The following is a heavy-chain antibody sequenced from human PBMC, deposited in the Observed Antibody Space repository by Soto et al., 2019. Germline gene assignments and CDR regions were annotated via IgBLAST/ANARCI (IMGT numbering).Heavy chain of an antibody. Sequence: PVVSLILSCAASGFTFNSYAMSWGRQAPGKGREWVSAISVSGGSTYYADSLKGRFTICIDNSKNTLYLQMNSLRAEDTAVYYCEKAGYYDFWSGYYEYGMDVWGQGTTVTVSS. V-gene: IGHV3-23*01. J-gene: IGHJ6*02. CDR2: ISVSGGST. CDR1: GFTFNSYA. CDR3: EKAGYYDFWSGYYEYGMDV. D-gene: IGHD3-3*01.